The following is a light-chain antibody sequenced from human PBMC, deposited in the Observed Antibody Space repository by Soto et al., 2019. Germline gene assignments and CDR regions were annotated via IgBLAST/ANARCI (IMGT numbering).Light chain of an antibody. Sequence: QLVLTQPPSASGTPGQRVTISCSGSSSNIGSNTVNWYQHLPGTAPKLLIYSNTQRPSGVPDRFSGSKSGTSASLAISGLQLEDEADYYCAAWDDSPNGPVFGGGTKLTVL. J-gene: IGLJ3*02. CDR2: SNT. V-gene: IGLV1-44*01. CDR1: SSNIGSNT. CDR3: AAWDDSPNGPV.